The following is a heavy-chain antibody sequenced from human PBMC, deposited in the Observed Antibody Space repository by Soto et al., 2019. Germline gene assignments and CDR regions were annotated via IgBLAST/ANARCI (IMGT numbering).Heavy chain of an antibody. D-gene: IGHD3-3*01. Sequence: SETLSLTCTVSGGSISSYYWSWIRQPPGKGLEWIGYIYYSGSTNYNPSLKSRVTISVDTSKNQFSLKLSSVTAADTAVYYCARLLPTFLVDAFDIWGQGTMVTVSS. CDR1: GGSISSYY. J-gene: IGHJ3*02. V-gene: IGHV4-59*08. CDR3: ARLLPTFLVDAFDI. CDR2: IYYSGST.